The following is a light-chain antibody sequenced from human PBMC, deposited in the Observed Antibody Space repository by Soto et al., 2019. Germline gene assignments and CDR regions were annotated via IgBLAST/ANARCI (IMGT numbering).Light chain of an antibody. J-gene: IGKJ1*01. CDR1: QSVRSN. V-gene: IGKV3-15*01. Sequence: EIVMTQSPATLSVSPGERFTLSCRASQSVRSNLAWYQQKPGQAPRLLIYGASTWATGIPARFSGTGSGTEFTLTISSLQSEDFAVYYCQQYNNWPPWTFGQGTKVDIK. CDR3: QQYNNWPPWT. CDR2: GAS.